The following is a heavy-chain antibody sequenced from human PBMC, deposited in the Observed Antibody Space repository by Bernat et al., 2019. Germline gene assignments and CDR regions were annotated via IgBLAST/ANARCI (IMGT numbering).Heavy chain of an antibody. Sequence: ELQLVESGGGLVKPGGSLRLSCAASGFTLSSYNMNWVRQAPGKGLEWVSYISSSSNYIHYADSVKGRFTISRDNAKNSLYLQMNSLRAEDTAVYYCARDEGRWEIAEAGFDIWGQGTMVTVSS. CDR3: ARDEGRWEIAEAGFDI. D-gene: IGHD6-13*01. J-gene: IGHJ3*02. CDR2: ISSSSNYI. V-gene: IGHV3-21*05. CDR1: GFTLSSYN.